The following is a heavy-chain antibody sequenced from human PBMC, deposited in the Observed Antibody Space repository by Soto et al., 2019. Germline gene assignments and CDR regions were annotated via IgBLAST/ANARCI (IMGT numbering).Heavy chain of an antibody. Sequence: SETLSLTCTVSGGSISSYYWSWIRQPPGKGLEWIGYIYYSGSTNYNPSLKSRVTISVDTSKNQFSLKLSSVTAADTAVYYCARERTYYDYIWGPGDAFDIWGQGTMVTVSS. J-gene: IGHJ3*02. CDR2: IYYSGST. CDR1: GGSISSYY. V-gene: IGHV4-59*08. CDR3: ARERTYYDYIWGPGDAFDI. D-gene: IGHD3-16*01.